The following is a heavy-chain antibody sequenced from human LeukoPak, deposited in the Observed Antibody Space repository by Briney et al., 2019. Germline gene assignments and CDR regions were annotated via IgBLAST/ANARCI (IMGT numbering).Heavy chain of an antibody. J-gene: IGHJ4*02. CDR2: IKQDGSEK. CDR3: ARGPSVFFFDY. D-gene: IGHD2-21*01. CDR1: GFTFSSYW. V-gene: IGHV3-7*01. Sequence: PGGSLRLCCAASGFTFSSYWMSWVRQAPGKGLEWVANIKQDGSEKYYVDSVKGRFTISRDNAKNSLYLQMNSLRAEDTAVYYCARGPSVFFFDYWGQGTLVTVSS.